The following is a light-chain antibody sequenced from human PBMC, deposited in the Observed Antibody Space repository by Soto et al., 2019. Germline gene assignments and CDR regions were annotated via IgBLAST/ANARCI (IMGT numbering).Light chain of an antibody. V-gene: IGLV1-47*01. Sequence: HSVLTQQPSASGTPGQRVTISFSGSSSNIGSNFVYWYQQLPVPAPKLLIYKNNQRPSEVPDRFASSKSGTSASLAISGLRSEDEADYYCAAWDDSLSGRGVFGGGTKVTVL. CDR2: KNN. J-gene: IGLJ2*01. CDR3: AAWDDSLSGRGV. CDR1: SSNIGSNF.